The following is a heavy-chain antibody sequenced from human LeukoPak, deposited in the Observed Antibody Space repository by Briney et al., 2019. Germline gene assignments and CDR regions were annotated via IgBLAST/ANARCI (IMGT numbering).Heavy chain of an antibody. CDR1: VYTFTSYD. D-gene: IGHD2-15*01. Sequence: ASVKVSCTASVYTFTSYDINWVRQATGQGLEWMGWMNPNSGNTGYVQKFQGRVTMTRNTSISTAYMELSSLRSEDTAVYYCARGEMCSGGSCYLTDYWGQGTLVTVSS. CDR2: MNPNSGNT. CDR3: ARGEMCSGGSCYLTDY. V-gene: IGHV1-8*01. J-gene: IGHJ4*02.